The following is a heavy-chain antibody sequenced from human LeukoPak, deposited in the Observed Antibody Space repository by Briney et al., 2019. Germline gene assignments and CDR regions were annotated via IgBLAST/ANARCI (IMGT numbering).Heavy chain of an antibody. J-gene: IGHJ4*02. Sequence: GGSLRLSCAASGFTFSSYDMHWVRQATGKGLEWVSAIGTAGDTYYADSVKGRFTISRDQANNTLYLQMNTLGDEDTAVYYCARGPRYSFYWGQGTLVSVSS. CDR2: IGTAGDT. CDR1: GFTFSSYD. D-gene: IGHD6-13*01. V-gene: IGHV3-13*01. CDR3: ARGPRYSFY.